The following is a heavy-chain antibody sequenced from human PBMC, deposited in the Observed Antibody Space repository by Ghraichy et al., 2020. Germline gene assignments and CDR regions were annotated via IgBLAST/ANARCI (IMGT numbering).Heavy chain of an antibody. CDR3: ARDGYSFGLDV. CDR1: GFTFSSYS. J-gene: IGHJ6*02. CDR2: ISSGSTYI. Sequence: GESLNISCVASGFTFSSYSINWVRQAPGGGLEWVSSISSGSTYIDYADSVKGRFTISRDNAKNSLHLQMNSLRAEDTAVYYSARDGYSFGLDVWGPGTTVTVSS. V-gene: IGHV3-21*01. D-gene: IGHD5-18*01.